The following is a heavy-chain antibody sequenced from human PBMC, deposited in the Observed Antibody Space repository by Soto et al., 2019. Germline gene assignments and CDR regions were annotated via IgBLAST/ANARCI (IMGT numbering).Heavy chain of an antibody. V-gene: IGHV3-30*18. CDR3: AKDMITFGGVIVRIDY. D-gene: IGHD3-16*02. Sequence: QVQLVESGGGVVQPGRSLRLSCAASGFTFSSYGMHWVRQAPGKGLEWVAVISYDGSNKYYADSVKGRFTISRDNSKNTLYLQMNSLRAEDTAVYYCAKDMITFGGVIVRIDYWGQGTLVTVSS. CDR2: ISYDGSNK. CDR1: GFTFSSYG. J-gene: IGHJ4*02.